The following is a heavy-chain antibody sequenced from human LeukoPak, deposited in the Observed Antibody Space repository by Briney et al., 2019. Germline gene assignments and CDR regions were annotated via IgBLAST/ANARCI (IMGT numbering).Heavy chain of an antibody. CDR2: IYHSGST. CDR1: GYSISSGYY. Sequence: SETLSLICTVSGYSISSGYYWGWIRQPPGKGLECMGTIYHSGSTYYNPSLKSRVTISVDTSKNQFSLKLSSVTAADTAVYYCAKTVTVTTSAFDIWGQGTMVTVSS. CDR3: AKTVTVTTSAFDI. V-gene: IGHV4-38-2*02. J-gene: IGHJ3*02. D-gene: IGHD4-17*01.